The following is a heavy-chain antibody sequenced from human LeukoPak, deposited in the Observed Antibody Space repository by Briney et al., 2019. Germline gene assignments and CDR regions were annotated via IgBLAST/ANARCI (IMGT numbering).Heavy chain of an antibody. V-gene: IGHV4-4*07. D-gene: IGHD3-10*01. CDR1: GGSISSYY. Sequence: PSETLSLTCTVSGGSISSYYWSWIRQPAGKGLEWIGRIYTSGSTNYNPSLKSRVTMSLDTSKTQFSLRLSSVTAADTAVYYCARGLRGDMFRGVIMGSNWFDPWGQGTLVTVSS. CDR2: IYTSGST. J-gene: IGHJ5*02. CDR3: ARGLRGDMFRGVIMGSNWFDP.